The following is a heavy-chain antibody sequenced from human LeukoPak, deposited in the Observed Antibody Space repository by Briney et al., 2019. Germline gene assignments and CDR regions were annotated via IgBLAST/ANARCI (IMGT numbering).Heavy chain of an antibody. CDR1: GFTFSDYY. Sequence: GGSLRLSCAASGFTFSDYYMSWIRQAPGKGLEWVAVISYDGSNKYYADSVKGRFTISRDNSKNTLYLQMNSLRAEDTAVYYCARGSVGYCTNGVCYIWDYYFDYWGQGTLVTVSS. CDR2: ISYDGSNK. V-gene: IGHV3-30-3*01. J-gene: IGHJ4*02. CDR3: ARGSVGYCTNGVCYIWDYYFDY. D-gene: IGHD2-8*01.